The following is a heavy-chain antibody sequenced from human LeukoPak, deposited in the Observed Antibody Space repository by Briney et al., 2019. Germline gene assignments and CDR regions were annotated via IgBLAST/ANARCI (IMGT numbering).Heavy chain of an antibody. J-gene: IGHJ3*02. CDR2: IYTSGST. CDR1: GGSISSGSYY. V-gene: IGHV4-61*02. CDR3: ARRDALQEAFDI. Sequence: PSGTLSLTCTVSGGSISSGSYYWSWIRQPAGKGLEWIGRIYTSGSTNYNPSLKSRVTISVDTSKNQFSLKLSSVTAADTAVYCCARRDALQEAFDIWGQGTMVTVSS.